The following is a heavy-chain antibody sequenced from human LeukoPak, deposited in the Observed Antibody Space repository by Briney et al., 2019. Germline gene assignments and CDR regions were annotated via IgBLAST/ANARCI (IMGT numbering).Heavy chain of an antibody. V-gene: IGHV3-30*18. D-gene: IGHD3-22*01. CDR1: GFTFSSYG. CDR3: AKGRLNFDY. Sequence: GGSLRLSCAASGFTFSSYGMHWVRQAPGKGLEWVAVISYVGSNKYYADSVKGRFTISGDNSKNTLYLQMNSLRAEDTAVYYCAKGRLNFDYWGQGTLVTVSS. CDR2: ISYVGSNK. J-gene: IGHJ4*02.